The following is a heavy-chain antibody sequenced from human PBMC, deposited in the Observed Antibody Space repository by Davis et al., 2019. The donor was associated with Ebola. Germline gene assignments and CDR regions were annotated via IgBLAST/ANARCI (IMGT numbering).Heavy chain of an antibody. Sequence: PGGSLRLSCAASGFTFSSYWMSWVRQAPGKGLEWVANIKQDGSEKYYVDSVKGRFTISRDNAKNSLYLQMNSLRAEDTAVYYCARDYGDYDGYYYYGMDVWGQGTTVTVSS. CDR2: IKQDGSEK. V-gene: IGHV3-7*03. J-gene: IGHJ6*02. CDR3: ARDYGDYDGYYYYGMDV. CDR1: GFTFSSYW. D-gene: IGHD4-17*01.